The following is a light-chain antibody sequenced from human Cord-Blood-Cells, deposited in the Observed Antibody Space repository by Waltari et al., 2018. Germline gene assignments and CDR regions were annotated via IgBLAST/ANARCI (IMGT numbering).Light chain of an antibody. J-gene: IGLJ3*02. CDR2: RNK. Sequence: QSVLTQPPSASGTPGQRVTISCSGSSSNIGSNYVYWYQQLPGTAPKLLIYRNKQRPSGVPDRFSGSKSGTSASLAISGVRSEDEADYYCAAWDDSLSGWVFGGGTKLTVL. CDR3: AAWDDSLSGWV. CDR1: SSNIGSNY. V-gene: IGLV1-47*01.